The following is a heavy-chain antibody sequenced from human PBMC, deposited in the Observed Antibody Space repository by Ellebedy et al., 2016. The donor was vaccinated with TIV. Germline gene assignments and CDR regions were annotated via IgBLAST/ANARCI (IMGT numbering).Heavy chain of an antibody. V-gene: IGHV4-59*08. CDR1: GGSISSYY. J-gene: IGHJ4*02. CDR3: AGGYVGDSSSYVPGFDY. CDR2: IYYSGST. D-gene: IGHD6-6*01. Sequence: MPSETLSLTCTVSGGSISSYYWSWIRQPPGKGLEWIGYIYYSGSTNYNPSLKSRVTISVDTSKNQFSLKLSSVTAADTAVYYCAGGYVGDSSSYVPGFDYWGQGTLVTVSS.